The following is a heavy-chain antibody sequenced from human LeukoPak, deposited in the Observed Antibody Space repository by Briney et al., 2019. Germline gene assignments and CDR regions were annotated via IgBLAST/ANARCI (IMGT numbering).Heavy chain of an antibody. CDR1: GFTFSSYW. D-gene: IGHD6-19*01. CDR2: IKQDGSEK. J-gene: IGHJ4*02. CDR3: ARDLKRLTSGWITAAAGDY. Sequence: PGGSLRLSCAASGFTFSSYWMSWVRQAPGKGLEWVANIKQDGSEKYYVDSVKGRFTISRDNAKNSLYLQMNSLRAEDTAVYYCARDLKRLTSGWITAAAGDYWGQGTLVTVSS. V-gene: IGHV3-7*01.